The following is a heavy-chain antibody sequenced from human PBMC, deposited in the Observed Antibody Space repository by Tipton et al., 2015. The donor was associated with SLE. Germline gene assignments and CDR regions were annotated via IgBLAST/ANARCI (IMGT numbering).Heavy chain of an antibody. CDR2: IYYSGST. J-gene: IGHJ4*02. CDR3: ASGYLYYFDY. D-gene: IGHD6-13*01. Sequence: LRLSCTVSGGSISSYYWSWIRQPPGKGLEWIGYIYYSGSTNYNPSLKSRVTISVDTSKNQFSLKLSSVTAADTAVYYCASGYLYYFDYWGQGTLVTISS. CDR1: GGSISSYY. V-gene: IGHV4-59*01.